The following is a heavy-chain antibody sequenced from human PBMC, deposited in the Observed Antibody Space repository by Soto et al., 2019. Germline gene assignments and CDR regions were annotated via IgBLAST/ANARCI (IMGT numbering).Heavy chain of an antibody. D-gene: IGHD5-12*01. CDR1: GGTFSSYA. CDR2: IIPIFGTA. J-gene: IGHJ4*02. CDR3: ARIGTGYSGYDYGY. Sequence: ASVKVSCKASGGTFSSYAISWVLQAPGQGLEWMGGIIPIFGTANYAQKFQGRVTITADESTSTAYMELSSLRSEDTAVYYCARIGTGYSGYDYGYWGQGTLVTVSS. V-gene: IGHV1-69*13.